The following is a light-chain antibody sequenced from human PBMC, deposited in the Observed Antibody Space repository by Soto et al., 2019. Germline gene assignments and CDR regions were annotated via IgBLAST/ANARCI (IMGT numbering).Light chain of an antibody. CDR3: QQYNTYSQT. Sequence: DIQMTQSPSTLSASVGARVTITCRASQGISSYLAWYQQKPGKAPKLLIYAASTLQSGVPSRFSGSGSGTELTITISSLQPDDVATYDCQQYNTYSQTFGQGTKVDIK. CDR1: QGISSY. J-gene: IGKJ1*01. V-gene: IGKV1-5*01. CDR2: AAS.